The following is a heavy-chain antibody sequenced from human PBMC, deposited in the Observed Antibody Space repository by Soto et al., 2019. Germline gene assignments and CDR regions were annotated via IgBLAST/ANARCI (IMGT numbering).Heavy chain of an antibody. D-gene: IGHD1-20*01. CDR1: GFISTPYS. V-gene: IGHV3-21*01. J-gene: IGHJ4*02. CDR2: ISSSSSYI. Sequence: GGSLRHWCAASGFISTPYSVNWVRQAPGKGLEWVSSISSSSSYIYYADSVKGRFTISRDNAKNSLYLQMNSLRAEDTAVYYCARDSPITLTGTTTIWGQGT. CDR3: ARDSPITLTGTTTI.